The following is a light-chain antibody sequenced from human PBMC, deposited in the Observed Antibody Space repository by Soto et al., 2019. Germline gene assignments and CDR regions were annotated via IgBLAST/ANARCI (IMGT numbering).Light chain of an antibody. CDR2: AAS. Sequence: DIQMTQSPSSLSASLGDRVTITCRASQGIGNYLAWYQLQPGKVPKLLIYAASTLKSGVPSRFSGSGSGTDFTLTISSLQPEDVATYFCQKYNSVPRTFGQGTKMEI. V-gene: IGKV1-27*01. J-gene: IGKJ1*01. CDR1: QGIGNY. CDR3: QKYNSVPRT.